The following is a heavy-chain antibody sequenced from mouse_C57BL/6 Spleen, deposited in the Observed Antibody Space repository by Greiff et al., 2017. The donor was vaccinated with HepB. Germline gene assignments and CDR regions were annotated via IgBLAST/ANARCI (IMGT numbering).Heavy chain of an antibody. V-gene: IGHV1-53*01. CDR1: GYTFTSYW. J-gene: IGHJ3*01. CDR2: INPSNGGT. Sequence: QVQLKQPGTELVKPGASVKLSCKASGYTFTSYWMHWVKQRPGQGLEWIGNINPSNGGTNYNEKFKSKATLTVDKSSSTAYMQLSSLTSEDSAVYYCASGIYYDYPRPCFAYWGQGTLVTVSA. CDR3: ASGIYYDYPRPCFAY. D-gene: IGHD2-4*01.